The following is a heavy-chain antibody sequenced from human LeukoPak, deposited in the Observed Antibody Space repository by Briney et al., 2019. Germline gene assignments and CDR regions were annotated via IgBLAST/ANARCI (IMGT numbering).Heavy chain of an antibody. V-gene: IGHV3-30-3*02. CDR1: GFTFSSYA. Sequence: QPGRSLRLSCAASGFTFSSYAMHWVRQAPGKGLEWVAVISYDGSNKYYADSVKGRFTISRDNSKNTLYLQMNSLRAEDTAVYYCAKSGSSKRGYYFDYWGQGTLVTVSS. CDR2: ISYDGSNK. J-gene: IGHJ4*02. D-gene: IGHD1-26*01. CDR3: AKSGSSKRGYYFDY.